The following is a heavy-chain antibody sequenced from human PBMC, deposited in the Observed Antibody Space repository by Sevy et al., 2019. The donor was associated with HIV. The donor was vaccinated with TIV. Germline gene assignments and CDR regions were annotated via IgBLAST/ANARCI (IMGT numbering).Heavy chain of an antibody. CDR1: GFTFRNYD. D-gene: IGHD2-21*02. J-gene: IGHJ3*02. V-gene: IGHV3-23*01. Sequence: GGSLRLSCEASGFTFRNYDMSWVHQAPGKGLEWVSGILDNGGGTYYADSVKGRFTISRDNSKNRMFLEMNSLGAEDTAVYFCAKSLLPHAFDIWGQGTMVTVSS. CDR3: AKSLLPHAFDI. CDR2: ILDNGGGT.